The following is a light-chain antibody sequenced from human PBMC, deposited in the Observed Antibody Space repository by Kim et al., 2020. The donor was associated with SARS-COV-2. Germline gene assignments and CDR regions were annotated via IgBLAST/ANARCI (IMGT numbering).Light chain of an antibody. J-gene: IGLJ1*01. CDR2: EVT. V-gene: IGLV2-8*01. CDR1: SSDVGGYNY. CDR3: SSYAGINIFV. Sequence: GQSVPISCTGTSSDVGGYNYVSWYQHHPGKAPKLLIYEVTKRPSGVPDRFSGSKSGNTASLTVSGLQPEDESDYYCSSYAGINIFVFGTGTKVTVL.